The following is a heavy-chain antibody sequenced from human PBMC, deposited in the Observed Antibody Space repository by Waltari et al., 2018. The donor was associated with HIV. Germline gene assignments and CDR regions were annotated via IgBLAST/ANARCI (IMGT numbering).Heavy chain of an antibody. J-gene: IGHJ5*02. V-gene: IGHV1-69*04. CDR1: GRPFSSYS. CDR2: IIPILGIA. Sequence: QVQLVQSGAEVKKPGSSVKVPCKASGRPFSSYSLSWVRQAPGQGLEWMGRIIPILGIANYAQKFQGRVTITADKSTSTAYMELSSLRSEDTAVYYCARDRGGTLDPWGQGTLVTVSS. D-gene: IGHD3-10*01. CDR3: ARDRGGTLDP.